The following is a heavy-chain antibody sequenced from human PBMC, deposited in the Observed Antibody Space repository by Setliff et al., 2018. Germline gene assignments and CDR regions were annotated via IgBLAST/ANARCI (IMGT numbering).Heavy chain of an antibody. V-gene: IGHV4-31*03. D-gene: IGHD4-4*01. CDR2: IYYSGST. Sequence: SETLSLTCTVSGGSISSGGYYWSWIRQHPGKGLEWIGYIYYSGSTYYNPSLKSRVTISVDTSKNQFSLKLSSVTAADTAVYYCAREPTVTTLDYWGQGTLVTVSS. J-gene: IGHJ4*02. CDR3: AREPTVTTLDY. CDR1: GGSISSGGYY.